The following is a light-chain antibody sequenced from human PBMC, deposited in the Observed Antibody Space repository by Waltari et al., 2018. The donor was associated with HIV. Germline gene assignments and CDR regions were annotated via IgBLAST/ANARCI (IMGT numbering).Light chain of an antibody. CDR1: QSVLYSATKKNS. Sequence: DFVMTQSPDSLAVSLGERATINCKSSQSVLYSATKKNSLAWYQQKPGQPSKFVISWASYRGFRVPCRFSGSGSGTDFTLTINNLQAEDVAVYYCQQYYTTPLSFGGGSKVEIK. V-gene: IGKV4-1*01. J-gene: IGKJ4*01. CDR3: QQYYTTPLS. CDR2: WAS.